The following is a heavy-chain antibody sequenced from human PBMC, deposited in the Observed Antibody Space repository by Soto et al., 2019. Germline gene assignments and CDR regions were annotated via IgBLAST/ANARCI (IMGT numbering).Heavy chain of an antibody. CDR1: GASISSHY. CDR3: ARDYSSGWYGY. D-gene: IGHD6-19*01. Sequence: SETLSLTCTVSGASISSHYWSWIRQPPGKGLEWIGYIYYNGSTKYNPSLQSRVTISVDTSKKKFSLKLNSVTAADTAVYYCARDYSSGWYGYWGQGTLVTVSS. CDR2: IYYNGST. V-gene: IGHV4-59*11. J-gene: IGHJ1*01.